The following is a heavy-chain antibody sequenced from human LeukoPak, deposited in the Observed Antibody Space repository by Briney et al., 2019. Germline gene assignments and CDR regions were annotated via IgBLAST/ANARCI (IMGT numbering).Heavy chain of an antibody. CDR1: GFTFSGCA. Sequence: GGSLRLSCAASGFTFSGCAIHWVRQSSGKGLEWVGHIDKKDNFHATAYAASVQGRFSISRDDSKNTAFLHMNSLKTEDMALYYCTRDSGTYNWLDPWGQGTLVTVPS. V-gene: IGHV3-73*01. CDR2: IDKKDNFHAT. D-gene: IGHD1-26*01. J-gene: IGHJ5*02. CDR3: TRDSGTYNWLDP.